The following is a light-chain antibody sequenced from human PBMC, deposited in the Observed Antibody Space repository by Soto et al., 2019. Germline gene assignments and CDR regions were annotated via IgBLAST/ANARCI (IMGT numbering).Light chain of an antibody. J-gene: IGKJ5*01. CDR1: QGISSY. V-gene: IGKV1-9*01. CDR2: AAS. Sequence: IQLTQSPSSLSASVGAGVTITCRASQGISSYLAWYQQKPGKAPNLLIYAASTLQSGVPSRFSGSGSGTDLTLTISSLQPEDVATYYGQQLDSYPITFGQGTRLEIK. CDR3: QQLDSYPIT.